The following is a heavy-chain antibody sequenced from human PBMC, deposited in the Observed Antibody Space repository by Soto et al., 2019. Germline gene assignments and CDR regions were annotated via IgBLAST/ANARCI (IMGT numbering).Heavy chain of an antibody. V-gene: IGHV4-59*01. CDR3: ARPTLLYDSSGYYPGYFQH. CDR2: IYYSGST. CDR1: GGSISSYY. Sequence: PSETLSLTCTVSGGSISSYYWSWIRQPPGKGLEWIGYIYYSGSTNYNPSLKSRVTISVDTSKNQFSLKLSSVTAADTAVYYCARPTLLYDSSGYYPGYFQHWGQGTLVTVYS. D-gene: IGHD3-22*01. J-gene: IGHJ1*01.